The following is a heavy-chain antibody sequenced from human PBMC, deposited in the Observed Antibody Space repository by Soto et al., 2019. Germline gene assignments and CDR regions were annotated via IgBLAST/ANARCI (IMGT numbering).Heavy chain of an antibody. V-gene: IGHV4-39*01. J-gene: IGHJ6*02. Sequence: PXETLSLTCAVDGGSFSGYYWGWIRQPPGKGLEWIGSIYYSGSTYYNPSLKSRVTISVDTSKNQFSLKLSSVTAADTAVYYCATRRTSLYYYYYYGMDVWGQGTTVTVSS. D-gene: IGHD2-2*01. CDR1: GGSFSGYY. CDR3: ATRRTSLYYYYYYGMDV. CDR2: IYYSGST.